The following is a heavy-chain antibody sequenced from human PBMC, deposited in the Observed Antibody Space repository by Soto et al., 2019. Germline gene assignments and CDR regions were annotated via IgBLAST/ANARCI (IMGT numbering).Heavy chain of an antibody. J-gene: IGHJ5*02. CDR3: ARGDYLLWFGEPQRFDP. D-gene: IGHD3-10*01. V-gene: IGHV1-46*01. CDR1: GYTFTSYY. Sequence: ASVKVSCKASGYTFTSYYMHWVRQAPGQGLEWMGIINPSGGSTSYAQKFQGRVTMTRDTSTSTVYMELSSLRSDDTAVYYCARGDYLLWFGEPQRFDPWGQGTLVTVSS. CDR2: INPSGGST.